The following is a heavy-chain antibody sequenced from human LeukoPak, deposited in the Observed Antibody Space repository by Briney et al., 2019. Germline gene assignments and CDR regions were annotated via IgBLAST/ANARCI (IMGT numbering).Heavy chain of an antibody. CDR2: INPSGGST. V-gene: IGHV1-46*01. J-gene: IGHJ5*02. CDR3: ARDNSVGDTAWWFDP. CDR1: EYTFTNYY. Sequence: ASVKVSCKASEYTFTNYYLHWVRQAPGQGLEWMGIINPSGGSTSYAQKFQGRLSLTRDMSTSTDYMELSSLRSEDTAVYYCARDNSVGDTAWWFDPWGQGTLVTVSS. D-gene: IGHD1-26*01.